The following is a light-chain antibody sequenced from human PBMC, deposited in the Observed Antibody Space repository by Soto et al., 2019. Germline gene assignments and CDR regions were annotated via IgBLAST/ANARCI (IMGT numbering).Light chain of an antibody. CDR2: GAS. Sequence: EIVMTQSPATLSVSPGERATLSCRASQSVATNLAWYQQKPGQAPSLLIRGASTRATGVPARFSGSGSGTEFTLTISGLQSEDYAVYYWQQYKDWYSFGQGTKLEIK. CDR1: QSVATN. J-gene: IGKJ2*03. CDR3: QQYKDWYS. V-gene: IGKV3-15*01.